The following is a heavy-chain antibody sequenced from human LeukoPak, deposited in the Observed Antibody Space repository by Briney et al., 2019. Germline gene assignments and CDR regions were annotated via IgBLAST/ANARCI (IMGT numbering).Heavy chain of an antibody. CDR1: GGSISSGSYY. CDR3: GGDWFDP. CDR2: IYTSGST. V-gene: IGHV4-61*02. J-gene: IGHJ5*02. Sequence: SETLSLTCTVSGGSISSGSYYWSWIRQPAGKGLEWIGRIYTSGSTNYNPSLKSRVTISVDRSKNQFSLKLSSVTAADTAVYYCGGDWFDPWGQGTLVTVSS.